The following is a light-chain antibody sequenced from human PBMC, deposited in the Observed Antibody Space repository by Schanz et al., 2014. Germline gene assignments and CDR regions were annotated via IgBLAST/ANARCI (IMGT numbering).Light chain of an antibody. J-gene: IGLJ2*01. V-gene: IGLV1-44*01. CDR3: AAWDDSLGVV. Sequence: QSVLTQPPSASGTPGQRVTISCSGSNSNIGSNAVSWYQQLPGTAPKLLIEHNNQRPSGVPDRFSGSKSGTSASLATSGLQSEDEADYYCAAWDDSLGVVFGGGTKLTVL. CDR1: NSNIGSNA. CDR2: HNN.